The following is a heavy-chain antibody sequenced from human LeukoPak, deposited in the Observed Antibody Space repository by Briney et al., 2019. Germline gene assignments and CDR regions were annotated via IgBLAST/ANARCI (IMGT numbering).Heavy chain of an antibody. CDR2: IHYNGNT. J-gene: IGHJ4*02. CDR3: ARDRELGY. CDR1: GSMHNYY. Sequence: ETLSLTCTVSGSMHNYYWSWIRQPPGKGLKWIGYIHYNGNTNYNPSLQSRVTMSLDTSKNQFSLKLTSVTAADTAVYYCARDRELGYWGQGTLVTVSS. D-gene: IGHD3-10*01. V-gene: IGHV4-59*01.